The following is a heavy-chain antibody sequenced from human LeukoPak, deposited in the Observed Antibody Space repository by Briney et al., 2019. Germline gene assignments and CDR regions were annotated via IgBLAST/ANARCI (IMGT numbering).Heavy chain of an antibody. D-gene: IGHD6-13*01. CDR3: ARAPTRYSSSWPRNWYFDL. CDR1: GGSFSGYY. CDR2: INHGGST. Sequence: SETLSLTCAVYGGSFSGYYWSWIRQPPGKGLEWIGEINHGGSTSYNPSLKSRVTISVDTSKNQFSLKLSSVTAADTAVYYCARAPTRYSSSWPRNWYFDLWGRGTLVTVSS. V-gene: IGHV4-34*01. J-gene: IGHJ2*01.